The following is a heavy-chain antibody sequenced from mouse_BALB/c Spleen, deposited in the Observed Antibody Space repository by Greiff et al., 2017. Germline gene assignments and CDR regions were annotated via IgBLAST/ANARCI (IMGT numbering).Heavy chain of an antibody. Sequence: EVMVVESGGGLVKPGGSLKLSCAASGFTFSSYAMSWVRQNPEKRLEWVASISSGGSTYYPDSVKGRFTISRDNARNILYLQMSSLRSEDTAMYYCARCNWDAFDYWGQGTTLTVSS. CDR2: ISSGGST. CDR1: GFTFSSYA. V-gene: IGHV5-6-5*01. J-gene: IGHJ2*01. CDR3: ARCNWDAFDY. D-gene: IGHD4-1*01.